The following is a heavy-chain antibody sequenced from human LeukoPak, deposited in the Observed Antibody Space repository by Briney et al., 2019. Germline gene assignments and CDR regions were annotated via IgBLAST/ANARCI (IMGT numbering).Heavy chain of an antibody. CDR3: VRDPTYWSYYFDY. CDR1: GFTFSSYS. D-gene: IGHD2-8*02. V-gene: IGHV3-21*01. Sequence: GGSLRLSCAASGFTFSSYSMNWVRQAPGKGLEWVASVFSTSSYKYYADSVNGRFTISRDNAKDSLYLQMNSLRAEDTAVYYCVRDPTYWSYYFDYWGQGILVTVSS. J-gene: IGHJ4*02. CDR2: VFSTSSYK.